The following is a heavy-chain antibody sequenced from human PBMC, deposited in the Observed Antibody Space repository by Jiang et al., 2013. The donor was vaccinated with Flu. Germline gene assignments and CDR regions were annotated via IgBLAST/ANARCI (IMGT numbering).Heavy chain of an antibody. V-gene: IGHV3-21*01. D-gene: IGHD6-19*01. CDR2: ISSSSSYI. J-gene: IGHJ6*02. Sequence: ISSSSSYIYYADSVKGRFTISRDNAKNSLYLQMNSLRAEDTAVYYCARGASGWHYYYYGMDVWGQGTTVTVSS. CDR3: ARGASGWHYYYYGMDV.